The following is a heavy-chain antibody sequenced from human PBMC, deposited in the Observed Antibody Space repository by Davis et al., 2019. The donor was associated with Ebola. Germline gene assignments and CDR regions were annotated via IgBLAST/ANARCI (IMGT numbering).Heavy chain of an antibody. D-gene: IGHD6-19*01. CDR3: ARDREDYSSGFSFGFDY. CDR1: GFTFSSYS. Sequence: GESLKISCAASGFTFSSYSMNWVRQAPGKGLEWVSYISSSSSTIYYADSVKGRFTISRDNAKNSLYLQMNSLRAEDTAVYYCARDREDYSSGFSFGFDYWGQGTLVTVSS. J-gene: IGHJ4*02. V-gene: IGHV3-48*01. CDR2: ISSSSSTI.